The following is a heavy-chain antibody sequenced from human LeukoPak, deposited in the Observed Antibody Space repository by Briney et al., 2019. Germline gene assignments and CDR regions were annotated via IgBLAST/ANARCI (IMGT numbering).Heavy chain of an antibody. CDR1: GFIFSNYN. D-gene: IGHD3-9*01. CDR3: AREILSGYSDY. J-gene: IGHJ4*02. CDR2: ISSSSSTI. Sequence: GGSLRLSCAASGFIFSNYNMNWVRQPPGKGLEWVSHISSSSSTIYYADSVKGRFTISRDNAKNSLYLQMNNLRDEDTAVYYCAREILSGYSDYWGQGTLVTVSS. V-gene: IGHV3-48*02.